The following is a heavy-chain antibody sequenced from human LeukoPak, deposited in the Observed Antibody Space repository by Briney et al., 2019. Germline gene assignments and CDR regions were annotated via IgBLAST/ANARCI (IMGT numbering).Heavy chain of an antibody. CDR1: GFTFSRYS. V-gene: IGHV3-48*02. CDR3: ARDVSGGSCYLGCWFDP. J-gene: IGHJ5*02. D-gene: IGHD2-15*01. Sequence: GSLRLSCAASGFTFSRYSMNWVRQAPGKGLEWVSYISSSSSTISYADSVKGRFTISRDNAKNSLYLQMNSLRDEDTAVYYCARDVSGGSCYLGCWFDPWGQGTLVTVSS. CDR2: ISSSSSTI.